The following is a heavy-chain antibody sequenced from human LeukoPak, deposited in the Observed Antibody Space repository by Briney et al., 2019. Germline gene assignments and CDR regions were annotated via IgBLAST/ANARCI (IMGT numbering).Heavy chain of an antibody. CDR3: AKWGDYDVLTGYYVSDF. J-gene: IGHJ4*02. D-gene: IGHD3-9*01. CDR1: GFIFSNYA. V-gene: IGHV3-23*01. Sequence: PGASLRLSCAASGFIFSNYAMYWARQAPGKGLEWVSAISGRSDNTYYADSVKGRFTLSRDSSKNTLYLQMNSLRADDTAVYYCAKWGDYDVLTGYYVSDFWGQGTLVTVSS. CDR2: ISGRSDNT.